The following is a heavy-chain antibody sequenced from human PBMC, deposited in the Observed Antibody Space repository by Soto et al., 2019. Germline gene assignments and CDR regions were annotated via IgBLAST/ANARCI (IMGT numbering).Heavy chain of an antibody. J-gene: IGHJ4*02. D-gene: IGHD3-9*01. Sequence: GGSLRLSCAASGFTSSSYWMSWVRQAPGKGLEWVANIKQDGSEKYYVDSVKGRFTISRDNAKNSLYLQMNSLRAEDTAVYYCARSYYDILTGYYAWRPIDYWGQGTLVTVSS. CDR2: IKQDGSEK. CDR1: GFTSSSYW. V-gene: IGHV3-7*04. CDR3: ARSYYDILTGYYAWRPIDY.